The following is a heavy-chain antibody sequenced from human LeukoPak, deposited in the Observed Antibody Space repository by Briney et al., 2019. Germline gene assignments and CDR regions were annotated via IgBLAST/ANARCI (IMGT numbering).Heavy chain of an antibody. Sequence: GGSLRLSCASGFTFSDYYMSWIRQAPGKGLEWVSHISSSGSTRYCADSAKGRFTISRDNAKNSLYLQMNSLRAEDTAVYYCARTAYYYDSSGYDDAFDIWGQGTMVTVSS. J-gene: IGHJ3*02. D-gene: IGHD3-22*01. V-gene: IGHV3-11*01. CDR2: ISSSGSTR. CDR3: ARTAYYYDSSGYDDAFDI. CDR1: GFTFSDYY.